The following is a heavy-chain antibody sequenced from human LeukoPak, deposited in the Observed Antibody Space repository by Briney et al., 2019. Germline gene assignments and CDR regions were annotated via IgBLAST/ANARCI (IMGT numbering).Heavy chain of an antibody. CDR1: GFTFSSYA. CDR2: ISGSGGST. D-gene: IGHD3-3*01. J-gene: IGHJ3*02. V-gene: IGHV3-23*01. Sequence: GGSLRLSCAASGFTFSSYAMSWVRQAPGKGLEWVSAISGSGGSTYYADSVKGRFTISRDNSKNTLYLQMNSLRAEDTAVYYCAKWDITIFGVVSERGAFDIWGQGTMVTVSS. CDR3: AKWDITIFGVVSERGAFDI.